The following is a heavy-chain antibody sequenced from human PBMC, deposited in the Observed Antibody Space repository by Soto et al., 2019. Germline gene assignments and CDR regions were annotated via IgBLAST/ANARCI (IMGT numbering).Heavy chain of an antibody. J-gene: IGHJ4*02. Sequence: ASVKVSCKASGYTFTSYDIYWVRQVTGQGLEWMGWVNPNTGDSSYTQKFQGRVTMTSDTSITTAHMELSSLRSEDTAVYYCARRAETNGWNGFGADKYYFDFWGQGTLVTVSS. CDR3: ARRAETNGWNGFGADKYYFDF. D-gene: IGHD1-1*01. CDR1: GYTFTSYD. CDR2: VNPNTGDS. V-gene: IGHV1-8*01.